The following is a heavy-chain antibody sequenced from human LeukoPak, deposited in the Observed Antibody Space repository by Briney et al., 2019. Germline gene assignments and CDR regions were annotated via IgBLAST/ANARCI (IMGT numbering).Heavy chain of an antibody. J-gene: IGHJ4*02. CDR1: GGSISSYY. CDR2: IYYSGST. Sequence: PSETLSLTCTVSGGSISSYYWSWIRQPPGKGLEWIGYIYYSGSTNYNPSLKSRLTMSVDTSKNQFSLKLSSVTATDTAVYYCASLIAAGYFDHWGQETLVTVSS. D-gene: IGHD6-13*01. V-gene: IGHV4-59*08. CDR3: ASLIAAGYFDH.